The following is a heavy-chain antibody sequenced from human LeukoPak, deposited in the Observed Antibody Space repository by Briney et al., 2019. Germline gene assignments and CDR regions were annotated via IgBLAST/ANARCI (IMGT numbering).Heavy chain of an antibody. V-gene: IGHV4-39*01. CDR2: IYYSGST. D-gene: IGHD1-26*01. CDR1: GGSLSSGPYY. CDR3: ARSFATTNQDY. J-gene: IGHJ4*02. Sequence: PSETLSLTCTVSGGSLSSGPYYWGWLRQPPGKGLEWIGSIYYSGSTSYHPSLKSRVTISVDMSDNQFSLTLTSVTAADTAVYFCARSFATTNQDYWGQGTLVTVS.